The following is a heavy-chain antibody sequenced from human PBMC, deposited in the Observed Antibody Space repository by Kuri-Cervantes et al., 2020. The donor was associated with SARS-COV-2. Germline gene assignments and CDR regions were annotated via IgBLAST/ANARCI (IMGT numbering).Heavy chain of an antibody. CDR3: ARDPPIVTVGNIDDC. V-gene: IGHV3-7*01. J-gene: IGHJ4*02. CDR1: GFTFSSYW. D-gene: IGHD1-26*01. CDR2: IKQDGSEK. Sequence: GESLKISCAASGFTFSSYWMSWVRQAPGKGLEWVANIKQDGSEKYYVDSVKGRFTISRDNAKNSLYLQMNSLRGEDTAVYYCARDPPIVTVGNIDDCWGQGTLVTVSS.